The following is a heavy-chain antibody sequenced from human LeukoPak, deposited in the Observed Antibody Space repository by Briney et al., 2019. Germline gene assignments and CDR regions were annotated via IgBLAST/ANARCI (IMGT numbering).Heavy chain of an antibody. Sequence: GGSLRLSCAASGFTFSSYGMHWVRQAPGKGLEWVAFIRYDGSNKYYADSVKGRFTISRDNSKNTLYLQMNSLRAEDTAVYYCAKGEGCSSTSCYLDYWGQGTLVTVSS. D-gene: IGHD2-2*01. V-gene: IGHV3-30*02. J-gene: IGHJ4*02. CDR1: GFTFSSYG. CDR2: IRYDGSNK. CDR3: AKGEGCSSTSCYLDY.